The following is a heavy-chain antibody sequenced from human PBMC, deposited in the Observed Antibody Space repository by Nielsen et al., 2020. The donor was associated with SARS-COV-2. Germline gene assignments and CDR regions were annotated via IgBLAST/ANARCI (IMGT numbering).Heavy chain of an antibody. D-gene: IGHD3-22*01. CDR3: AKDLQDYESSGYFDQ. V-gene: IGHV3-30*18. Sequence: VRQAPGKGLEWVAFISYDGSEKYYVDSVKGRFTISRDKSKNTMFLQMESLSADDTAVYFCAKDLQDYESSGYFDQWGQGTLVTVSS. J-gene: IGHJ5*02. CDR2: ISYDGSEK.